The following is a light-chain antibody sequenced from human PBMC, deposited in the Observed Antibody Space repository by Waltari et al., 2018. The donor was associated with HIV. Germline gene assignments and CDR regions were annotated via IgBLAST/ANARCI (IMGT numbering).Light chain of an antibody. CDR3: GTWDSRLSGFV. Sequence: VLTQPPSVSAAPGQTVSISCSGSYSNIANHYVSWYQQVPGTAPKLLIYDDNRRPSGSPDRFSGSKSGTSATLGVTGLQTGDEADYYCGTWDSRLSGFVFGPGTRVIVL. CDR2: DDN. J-gene: IGLJ1*01. V-gene: IGLV1-51*01. CDR1: YSNIANHY.